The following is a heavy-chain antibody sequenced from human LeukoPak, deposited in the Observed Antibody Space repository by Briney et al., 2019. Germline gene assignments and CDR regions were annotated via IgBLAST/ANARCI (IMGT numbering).Heavy chain of an antibody. CDR2: ISRSSDAI. CDR1: GFNLSAYS. V-gene: IGHV3-48*01. J-gene: IGHJ4*02. Sequence: GALRLSCAASGFNLSAYSMNWVRQAPGKGLEWVPYISRSSDAIYDADSVKGRFTISRDNAKNLLFLQMNSLGVEDTALYYCARGDSDHYITLDYWGQGTLVTVSS. CDR3: ARGDSDHYITLDY. D-gene: IGHD4-17*01.